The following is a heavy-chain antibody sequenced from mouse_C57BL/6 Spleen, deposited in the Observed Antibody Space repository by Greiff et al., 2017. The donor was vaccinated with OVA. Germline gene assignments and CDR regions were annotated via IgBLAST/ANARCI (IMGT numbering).Heavy chain of an antibody. CDR3: ARAHSTVAYFDY. J-gene: IGHJ2*01. CDR2: IDPSDSYT. CDR1: CYTFTSYW. D-gene: IGHD1-1*01. V-gene: IGHV1-69*01. Sequence: QVQLQQPGAELVMPGASVKLSCKASCYTFTSYWMHWVKQRPGQGLEWIGEIDPSDSYTNYNQKFKGKATLTVDKSSSTAYMQLSSLTSEDSAVYYCARAHSTVAYFDYWGQGTTLTVSS.